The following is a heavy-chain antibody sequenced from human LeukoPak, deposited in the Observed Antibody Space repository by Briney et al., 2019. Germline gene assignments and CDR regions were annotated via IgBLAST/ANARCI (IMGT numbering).Heavy chain of an antibody. D-gene: IGHD1-26*01. J-gene: IGHJ4*02. Sequence: PGGSLRLSCAASGFTFSSFGMHWVRQAPGQGLEWVAFIRYDGTNKYYADSVKGRFTISRDTSKNTLFLQMNSLRAEDTALYYCAKGGRGSYRFDYFDFWGQGTLVTVSS. CDR2: IRYDGTNK. CDR3: AKGGRGSYRFDYFDF. CDR1: GFTFSSFG. V-gene: IGHV3-30*02.